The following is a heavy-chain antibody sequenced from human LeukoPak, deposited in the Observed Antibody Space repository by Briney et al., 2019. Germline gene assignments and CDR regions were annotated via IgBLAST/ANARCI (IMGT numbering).Heavy chain of an antibody. V-gene: IGHV3-23*01. J-gene: IGHJ4*02. CDR3: AKDQGYYDFWSGFDY. CDR1: GFTFSSYA. D-gene: IGHD3-3*01. CDR2: ISGSGGST. Sequence: GSLRLSCAASGFTFSSYAMSWVRQAPGKGLEWVSAISGSGGSTYYADSVKGRFTISRDNSKNTLYLQTNSLRAEDTAVYYCAKDQGYYDFWSGFDYWGQGTLVTVSS.